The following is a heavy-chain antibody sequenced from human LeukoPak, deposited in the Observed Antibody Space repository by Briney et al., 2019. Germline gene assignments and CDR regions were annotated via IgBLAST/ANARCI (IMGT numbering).Heavy chain of an antibody. CDR2: ISYDGSNK. J-gene: IGHJ4*02. CDR3: AKDPRLRDYGDYFFDY. D-gene: IGHD4-17*01. V-gene: IGHV3-30*18. Sequence: PGGSLRLSCAASGFTFSSYGMHWVRQAPGKGLEWVAVISYDGSNKYYADSVKGRFTISRDNSKNTLYLQMNSLRAEDTAVYYCAKDPRLRDYGDYFFDYWGQGTLVTVSS. CDR1: GFTFSSYG.